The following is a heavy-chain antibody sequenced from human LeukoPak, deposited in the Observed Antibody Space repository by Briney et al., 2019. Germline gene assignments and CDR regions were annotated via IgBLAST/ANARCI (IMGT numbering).Heavy chain of an antibody. J-gene: IGHJ5*02. D-gene: IGHD2-2*01. CDR3: ARGDVVVPAAYNWFDP. Sequence: ASVKVSCKASGYTFTSYGISWVRQAPGQGLEWMGWISAYNDNTNYAQKLQGRVTMTTDTSTSTAYMELRSLRSDDTAVYYCARGDVVVPAAYNWFDPWGQGTLVTVSS. CDR1: GYTFTSYG. CDR2: ISAYNDNT. V-gene: IGHV1-18*01.